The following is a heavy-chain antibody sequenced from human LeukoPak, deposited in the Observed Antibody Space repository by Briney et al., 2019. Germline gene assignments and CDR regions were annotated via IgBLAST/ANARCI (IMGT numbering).Heavy chain of an antibody. CDR1: GGTFSSYA. J-gene: IGHJ6*03. CDR3: ARGYCSSTSCYDGSYYYYMEV. D-gene: IGHD2-2*01. CDR2: IIPIFGTA. V-gene: IGHV1-69*13. Sequence: GASVKVSCKASGGTFSSYAISWVRQAPGQGLEWMGGIIPIFGTANYAQKFQGRVTITADESTITAYMELSSLRSEDTAVYYCARGYCSSTSCYDGSYYYYMEVWGKGTTVTVSS.